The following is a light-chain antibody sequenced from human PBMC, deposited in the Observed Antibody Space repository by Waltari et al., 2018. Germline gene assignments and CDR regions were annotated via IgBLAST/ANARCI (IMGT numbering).Light chain of an antibody. CDR1: QSIISW. CDR3: QQYNSYSGT. J-gene: IGKJ1*01. Sequence: DIQMTQSPSTLSASVGTSSTITCRASQSIISWLAWYQQKPGKAPNLLIYKASSLESGVPSSFSGSGSWTEFTLTISSLQPDDFATYYCQQYNSYSGTFGQGTKVEIK. V-gene: IGKV1-5*03. CDR2: KAS.